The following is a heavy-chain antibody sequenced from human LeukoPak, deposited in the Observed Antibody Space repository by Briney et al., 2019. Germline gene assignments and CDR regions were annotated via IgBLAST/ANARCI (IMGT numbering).Heavy chain of an antibody. J-gene: IGHJ4*02. CDR1: GSTFSSYS. D-gene: IGHD4-17*01. Sequence: GGSLRLSCAASGSTFSSYSMNWVRQAPGKGLEWVSYITFSSSIIYYADSVKGRFTISRDNAKNSLYLQMNSLRAEDTAVYYCARDRLHYGEYEKTFDYWGQGTLVSVSS. V-gene: IGHV3-48*01. CDR2: ITFSSSII. CDR3: ARDRLHYGEYEKTFDY.